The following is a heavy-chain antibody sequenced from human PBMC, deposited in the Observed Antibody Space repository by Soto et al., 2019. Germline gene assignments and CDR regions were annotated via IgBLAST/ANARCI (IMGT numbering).Heavy chain of an antibody. CDR2: TYYRSKWYN. CDR1: GDSVPSNSAA. Sequence: SQTLSLTCAISGDSVPSNSAAWNWIRQSPSRGLEWLGRTYYRSKWYNDYAVSVKSRITINPDTSKNQFSLQLNSVTPEDTAVDYCASAAAGTWGGGYGMDVWGQGTTVTVSS. V-gene: IGHV6-1*01. D-gene: IGHD6-13*01. CDR3: ASAAAGTWGGGYGMDV. J-gene: IGHJ6*02.